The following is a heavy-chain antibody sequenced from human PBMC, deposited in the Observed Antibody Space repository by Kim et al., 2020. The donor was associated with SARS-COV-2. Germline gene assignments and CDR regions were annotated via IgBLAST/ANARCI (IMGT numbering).Heavy chain of an antibody. V-gene: IGHV4-31*03. CDR2: IYYSGST. CDR3: ARVDYGDYFDYYYYGMDV. CDR1: GGSISSGGYY. Sequence: SETLSLTCTVSGGSISSGGYYWSWIRQHPGKGLEWIGYIYYSGSTYYNPSLKSRVTISVDTSKNQFSLKLSSVTAADTAVYYCARVDYGDYFDYYYYGMDVWGQGTTVTVSS. J-gene: IGHJ6*02. D-gene: IGHD4-17*01.